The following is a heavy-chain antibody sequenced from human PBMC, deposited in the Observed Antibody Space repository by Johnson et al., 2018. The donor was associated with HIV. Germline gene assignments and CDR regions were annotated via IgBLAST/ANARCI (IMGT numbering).Heavy chain of an antibody. V-gene: IGHV3-30*02. CDR3: TGLPSGYSRDAFDI. J-gene: IGHJ3*02. CDR1: GFTFSSFG. D-gene: IGHD5-18*01. Sequence: QVQLVESGGGVVQPGGSLRLSCAASGFTFSSFGMHWVRQAPGKGLEWVAFIRYDGSNKYYADSLKGRFTISRDKSKNTLYLEMNSLRAEDTAVYYCTGLPSGYSRDAFDIWGQGTMVTVAS. CDR2: IRYDGSNK.